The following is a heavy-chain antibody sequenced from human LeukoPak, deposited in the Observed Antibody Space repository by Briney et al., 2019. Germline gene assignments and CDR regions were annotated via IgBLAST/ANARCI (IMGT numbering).Heavy chain of an antibody. CDR3: ERGLPRDGCNY. D-gene: IGHD5-24*01. V-gene: IGHV1-8*01. CDR1: GYPFTSYD. J-gene: IGHJ4*02. CDR2: MNPNSGNT. Sequence: ASVKASCKASGYPFTSYDINWVRQPTGQGLGWRGWMNPNSGNTGYAQKFQGRVTMTRNTSIRTAYMELSSLRSEDAAVYYCERGLPRDGCNYWGQGTLVSVSS.